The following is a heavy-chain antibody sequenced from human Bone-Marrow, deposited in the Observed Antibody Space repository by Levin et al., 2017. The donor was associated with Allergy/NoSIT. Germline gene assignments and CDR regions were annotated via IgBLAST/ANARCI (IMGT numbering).Heavy chain of an antibody. Sequence: NSGGSLRLSCEASGFTFSSYMINWVRQAPGKGLEWVSSITGTSTFIYFADSVRGRFSLSRDNVKNTVSLQMNGLRVDDTAVYYCARALEGRSDFMDVWGKGATVTVSS. CDR3: ARALEGRSDFMDV. V-gene: IGHV3-21*06. J-gene: IGHJ6*03. CDR1: GFTFSSYM. CDR2: ITGTSTFI. D-gene: IGHD5-24*01.